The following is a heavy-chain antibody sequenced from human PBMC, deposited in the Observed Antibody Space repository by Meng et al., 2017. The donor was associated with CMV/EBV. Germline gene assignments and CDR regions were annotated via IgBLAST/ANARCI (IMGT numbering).Heavy chain of an antibody. Sequence: QVRLVEFRGGVLQPGGSLSLSCAASGSTFSSYGMHWVRQAPGKGLEWVAFIRYDGSNKYYADSVKGRFTISRDNSKNTLYLQMNSLRAEDTAVYYCAKEDGSGSYSIDYWGQGTLVTVSS. CDR2: IRYDGSNK. CDR3: AKEDGSGSYSIDY. D-gene: IGHD3-10*01. V-gene: IGHV3-30*02. J-gene: IGHJ4*02. CDR1: GSTFSSYG.